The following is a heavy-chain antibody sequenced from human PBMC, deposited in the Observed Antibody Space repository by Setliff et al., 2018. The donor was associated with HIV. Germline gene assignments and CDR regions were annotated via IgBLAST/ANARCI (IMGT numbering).Heavy chain of an antibody. CDR3: VHVSFYREVYFDA. V-gene: IGHV2-5*02. D-gene: IGHD3-16*02. J-gene: IGHJ4*01. CDR1: GFSLSTSGVG. Sequence: SGPTLVNPTQTLTLTCTFSGFSLSTSGVGVGWIRQPPGEGLEWLALIYWDDDVRYNPSLKSRLTITKDTSRNQVDLTVSNLDPVDTATYFCVHVSFYREVYFDAWGQGILVTVSS. CDR2: IYWDDDV.